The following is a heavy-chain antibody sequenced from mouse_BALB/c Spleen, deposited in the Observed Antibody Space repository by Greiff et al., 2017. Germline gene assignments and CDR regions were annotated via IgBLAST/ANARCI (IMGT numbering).Heavy chain of an antibody. V-gene: IGHV5-2*01. CDR3: ARQTTDFGWFAY. CDR1: EYEFPSHD. CDR2: INSDGGST. Sequence: EVMLVESGGGLVPPGESLKLSCESTEYEFPSHDMSWVRKTPEKRLELVAAINSDGGSTYYPDTMERRFIISRDNTKKTLYLQMSSLRSEDTALYYCARQTTDFGWFAYWGQGTLVTVSA. D-gene: IGHD1-1*01. J-gene: IGHJ3*01.